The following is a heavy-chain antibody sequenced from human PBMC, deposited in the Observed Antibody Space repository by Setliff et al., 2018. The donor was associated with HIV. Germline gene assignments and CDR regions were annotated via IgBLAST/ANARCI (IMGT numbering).Heavy chain of an antibody. J-gene: IGHJ4*02. V-gene: IGHV3-48*03. D-gene: IGHD6-19*01. Sequence: LRLSCAASGLIFSSYEMNWVRQAPGKGLEWISFIGGHGSIIHYADSVKGRFTISRDNAKNSVYLQMGSLRVEDTSVYYCWSGYTSGRWGQGTLVTVSS. CDR2: IGGHGSII. CDR3: WSGYTSGR. CDR1: GLIFSSYE.